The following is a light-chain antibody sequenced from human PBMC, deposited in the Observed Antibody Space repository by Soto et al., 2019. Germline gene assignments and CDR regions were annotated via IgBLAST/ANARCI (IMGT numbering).Light chain of an antibody. CDR1: SNDVGGYNY. CDR2: DVT. V-gene: IGLV2-14*03. CDR3: SSYRSSSTLYV. J-gene: IGLJ1*01. Sequence: QSVLTQPASVSGSPGQSITISCIGTSNDVGGYNYVSWYQQHPGRAPKLMIYDVTNRPSGVSDRFSGSKSGNTASLTISGLQAGDEADYYCSSYRSSSTLYVFGTGTKLTVL.